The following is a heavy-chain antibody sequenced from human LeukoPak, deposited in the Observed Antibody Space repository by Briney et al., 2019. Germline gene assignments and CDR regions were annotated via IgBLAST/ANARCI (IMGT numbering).Heavy chain of an antibody. CDR2: IYTSGST. CDR1: GGSISSYY. D-gene: IGHD3-3*01. J-gene: IGHJ5*02. V-gene: IGHV4-4*09. Sequence: SETLPLTCTVSGGSISSYYWSWIRQPPGKGLEWIGYIYTSGSTNYNPSLKSRVTISVDTSKNQFSLKLSSVTAADTAVYYCARQTRITIFGVDNWFDPWGQGTLVTVSS. CDR3: ARQTRITIFGVDNWFDP.